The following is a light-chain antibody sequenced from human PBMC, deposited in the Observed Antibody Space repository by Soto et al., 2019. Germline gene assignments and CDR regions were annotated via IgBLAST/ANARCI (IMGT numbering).Light chain of an antibody. Sequence: EIVLTQSPATLSLSPGERATLSCRASQSVSSYLAWYQQKPGQAPRLLIYGASNRATGIPDRFSGSGSGTDFTLTITSLQPEDFATYYCLQDYDFGWTFGQGTKVDIK. CDR3: LQDYDFGWT. CDR1: QSVSSY. J-gene: IGKJ1*01. V-gene: IGKV3-11*01. CDR2: GAS.